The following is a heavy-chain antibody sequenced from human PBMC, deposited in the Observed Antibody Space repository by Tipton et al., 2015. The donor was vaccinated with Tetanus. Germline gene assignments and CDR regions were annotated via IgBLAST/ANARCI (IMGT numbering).Heavy chain of an antibody. CDR2: IFHDGTT. J-gene: IGHJ4*02. Sequence: TLSLTCAVSGVSISTSDWWSWVRQPPGKGLEWIGEIFHDGTTNCNPSLKSRVTISVDKSKSQFSLKWTSVTAADTAVYYCASHLGSCTSTSCQPFAYWGQGTLVTVSS. CDR1: GVSISTSDW. CDR3: ASHLGSCTSTSCQPFAY. V-gene: IGHV4-4*02. D-gene: IGHD2-2*01.